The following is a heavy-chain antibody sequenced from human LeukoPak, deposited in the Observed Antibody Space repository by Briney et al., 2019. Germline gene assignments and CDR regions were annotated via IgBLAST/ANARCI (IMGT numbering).Heavy chain of an antibody. CDR3: AKGRDCSGGSCYSNWFDP. J-gene: IGHJ5*02. Sequence: GGSLRLSCAASGFTFSTYGMHWVRQAPGKGLEWVAFIRYDGSNKYYADSVKGRFTISRDNSRDTLYLQMNSLRAEDTAVYYCAKGRDCSGGSCYSNWFDPWGQGTLVTVSS. D-gene: IGHD2-15*01. CDR1: GFTFSTYG. V-gene: IGHV3-30*02. CDR2: IRYDGSNK.